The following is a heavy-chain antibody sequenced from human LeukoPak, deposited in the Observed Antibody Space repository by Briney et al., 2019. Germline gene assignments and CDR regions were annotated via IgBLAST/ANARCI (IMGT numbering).Heavy chain of an antibody. CDR1: VGTFSSYA. Sequence: GASVKVSCKASVGTFSSYAISWVQQAPGQGLEWMGGIIPIFGTANYAQKFQGRVTITADESTSTAYMELSSLRSEDTAVYYCARVGYCSGGSCYQPDAYYYGMDVWGQGTTVTVSS. CDR2: IIPIFGTA. CDR3: ARVGYCSGGSCYQPDAYYYGMDV. J-gene: IGHJ6*02. D-gene: IGHD2-15*01. V-gene: IGHV1-69*13.